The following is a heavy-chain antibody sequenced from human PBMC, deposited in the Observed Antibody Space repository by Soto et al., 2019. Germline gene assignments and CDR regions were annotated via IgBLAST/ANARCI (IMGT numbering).Heavy chain of an antibody. V-gene: IGHV3-74*01. CDR3: ARARGGIVGGNDYFDL. J-gene: IGHJ3*01. CDR2: INSDGSST. Sequence: EVQLVESGGGLVQPGGSLRLSCAASGFTFSNYWMHWVRQAPGKGLVWVSRINSDGSSTSYADSVKGRFTISRDNAKNTLYLPMNSLRAEATAVYYCARARGGIVGGNDYFDLWCQGTMVTFSS. D-gene: IGHD1-26*01. CDR1: GFTFSNYW.